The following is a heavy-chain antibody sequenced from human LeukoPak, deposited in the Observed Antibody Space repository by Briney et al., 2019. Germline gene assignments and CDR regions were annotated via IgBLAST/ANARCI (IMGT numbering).Heavy chain of an antibody. CDR2: IYTSGST. Sequence: KPSETLSLTCTVSGGSISSYYWSWIRQPAGKGLEWIGRIYTSGSTNYNPSLKSRVTMSVDTSKNQFPLKLSSVTAADTAVYYCAGEDEYSTIFGGVIKYFDYWGQGTLVTVSS. CDR1: GGSISSYY. J-gene: IGHJ4*02. D-gene: IGHD3-3*01. CDR3: AGEDEYSTIFGGVIKYFDY. V-gene: IGHV4-4*07.